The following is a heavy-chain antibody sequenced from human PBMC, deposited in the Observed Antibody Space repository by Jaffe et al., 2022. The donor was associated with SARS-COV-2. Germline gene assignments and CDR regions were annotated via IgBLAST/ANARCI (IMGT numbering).Heavy chain of an antibody. D-gene: IGHD2-21*02. V-gene: IGHV3-11*01. CDR3: ARGSPVGIVVVTARPNWLDP. J-gene: IGHJ5*02. Sequence: QVQLVESGGGLVKPGGSLRLSCAASGFTFSDYYMSWIRQAPGKGLEWISYIGSSGSTIYYADSVKGRFTISRDNAKNSLYLQMNSLRAEDTAVYYCARGSPVGIVVVTARPNWLDPWGQGTLVTVSS. CDR2: IGSSGSTI. CDR1: GFTFSDYY.